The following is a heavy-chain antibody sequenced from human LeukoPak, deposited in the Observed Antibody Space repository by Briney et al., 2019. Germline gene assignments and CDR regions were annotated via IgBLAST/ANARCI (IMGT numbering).Heavy chain of an antibody. J-gene: IGHJ4*02. Sequence: SVKVSCKASGGTFSSYAISWVRQAPGQGLEWMGGIIPIFGTANYAQKFQGRVTITTDESTSTAYMELSSLRSEDTAVYYCARVHEDSSYYYDSSGYHLDYWGQGTLVTVSS. D-gene: IGHD3-22*01. V-gene: IGHV1-69*05. CDR1: GGTFSSYA. CDR3: ARVHEDSSYYYDSSGYHLDY. CDR2: IIPIFGTA.